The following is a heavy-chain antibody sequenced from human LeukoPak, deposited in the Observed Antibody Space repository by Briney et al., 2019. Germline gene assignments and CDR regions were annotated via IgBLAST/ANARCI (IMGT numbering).Heavy chain of an antibody. D-gene: IGHD6-6*01. Sequence: ASVKVSCKASGYTFTSYGISWVRQAPGQGLEWMGWISAYNGNTNYAQKLQGRVTMTTDTSTSTAYMELSRLRSDDTAVYYCAREHIRIAARLRPPGNWFDPWGQGTLVTVSS. V-gene: IGHV1-18*01. CDR2: ISAYNGNT. J-gene: IGHJ5*02. CDR1: GYTFTSYG. CDR3: AREHIRIAARLRPPGNWFDP.